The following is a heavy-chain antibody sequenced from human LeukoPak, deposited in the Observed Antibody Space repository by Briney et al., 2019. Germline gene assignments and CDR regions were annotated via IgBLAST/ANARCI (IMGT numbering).Heavy chain of an antibody. Sequence: GGSLRLSCAASRFTFRSYAMNWVRQAPGKGLEWVSGISGSGGSTYYADSVKGRFTISRDNSKNSLYLQMNSLRAEDTAVYYCARGPIAVAADWGQGTLVTVSS. D-gene: IGHD6-19*01. CDR3: ARGPIAVAAD. J-gene: IGHJ4*02. CDR1: RFTFRSYA. V-gene: IGHV3-23*01. CDR2: ISGSGGST.